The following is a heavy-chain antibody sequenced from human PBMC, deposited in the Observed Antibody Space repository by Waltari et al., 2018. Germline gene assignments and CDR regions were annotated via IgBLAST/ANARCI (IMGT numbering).Heavy chain of an antibody. CDR2: IIPIFGTA. CDR3: GIRSSWYNDPYYFDY. Sequence: QVQLVQSGAEVKKPGSSVKVSCKASGGTFSSYAISWVRQAPGQGLEWMGGIIPIFGTANYAQKFQGRVTITTDESTSTAYMELSSLRSEDTAVYYCGIRSSWYNDPYYFDYWGQGTLVTVSS. D-gene: IGHD6-13*01. J-gene: IGHJ4*02. V-gene: IGHV1-69*05. CDR1: GGTFSSYA.